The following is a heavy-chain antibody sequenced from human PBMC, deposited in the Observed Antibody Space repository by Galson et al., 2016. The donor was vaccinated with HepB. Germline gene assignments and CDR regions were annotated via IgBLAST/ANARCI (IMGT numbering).Heavy chain of an antibody. CDR2: IWYDGNYK. Sequence: SLRLSCAASGFIFNSYGMHWVRQAPGKGLEWVAVIWYDGNYKYYADSVKGRFTISRDNSKNTLYLQMNSLRAEDTALYYCARDRGGYYYYHGYWGQGTLVTGSS. V-gene: IGHV3-33*01. J-gene: IGHJ4*02. D-gene: IGHD3-3*01. CDR3: ARDRGGYYYYHGY. CDR1: GFIFNSYG.